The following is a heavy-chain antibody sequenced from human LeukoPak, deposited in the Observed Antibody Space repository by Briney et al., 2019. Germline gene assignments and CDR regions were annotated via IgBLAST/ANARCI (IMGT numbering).Heavy chain of an antibody. D-gene: IGHD6-6*01. CDR3: AKADGYSSSDLTNY. Sequence: PGRSLRLSCAASGFTFSSYAMSWVRQAPGKGLEWVSAISGSGGSTYYADSVKGRFTISRDNSKNTLYLQMNSLRAEDTAVYYCAKADGYSSSDLTNYWGQGTLVTVSS. CDR2: ISGSGGST. CDR1: GFTFSSYA. V-gene: IGHV3-23*01. J-gene: IGHJ4*02.